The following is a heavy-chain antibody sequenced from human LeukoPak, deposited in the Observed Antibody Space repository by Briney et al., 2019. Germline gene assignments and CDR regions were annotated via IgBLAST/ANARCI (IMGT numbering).Heavy chain of an antibody. D-gene: IGHD6-19*01. CDR2: LVYDARS. Sequence: GTSLRLYCAASGFPCSSYGMHWVRQAPGKGLEWVARLVYDARSDYANSVKGRFSISRDDSKNTLFLDMSNLRVEDTALYYCARDLSAAFDFWGQGVQVTVSS. J-gene: IGHJ4*02. CDR3: ARDLSAAFDF. V-gene: IGHV3-33*01. CDR1: GFPCSSYG.